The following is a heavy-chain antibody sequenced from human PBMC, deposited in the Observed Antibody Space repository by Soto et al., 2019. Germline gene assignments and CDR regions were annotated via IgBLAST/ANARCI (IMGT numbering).Heavy chain of an antibody. V-gene: IGHV4-39*01. CDR2: IYYSGST. J-gene: IGHJ6*02. Sequence: SETLSLTCTVCGGPISSSSYYWCWIRQPPWKGLERIGSIYYSGSTYYNRSLKIRVTISVDTSRNQFSLKLSSVTAADTALYYCARQGTVLWFGELLSYYGMDVWGQGTTVIVSS. CDR3: ARQGTVLWFGELLSYYGMDV. CDR1: GGPISSSSYY. D-gene: IGHD3-10*01.